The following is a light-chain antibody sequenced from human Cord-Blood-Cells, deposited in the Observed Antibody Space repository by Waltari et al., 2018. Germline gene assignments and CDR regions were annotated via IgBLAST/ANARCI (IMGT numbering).Light chain of an antibody. Sequence: IVMTQSPDSLAASLGERATTNCKSSQSVLYSSNNKNYLAWYQQKQGQPPKLLIYWATTRESGVPDRFSGSGSGTDFTLTISSLQAEAVAVYYCQQYYSTPYTFGQGTKLEIK. V-gene: IGKV4-1*01. CDR3: QQYYSTPYT. CDR1: QSVLYSSNNKNY. CDR2: WAT. J-gene: IGKJ2*01.